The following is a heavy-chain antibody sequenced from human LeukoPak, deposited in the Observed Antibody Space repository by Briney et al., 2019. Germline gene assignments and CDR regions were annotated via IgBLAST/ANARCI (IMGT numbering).Heavy chain of an antibody. D-gene: IGHD3-3*01. Sequence: GGSLRLSCAASGFTFSSYAMSWVRQAPGEGLEWVSAISGSGGSTYYADSVKGRFTISRDNSKNTLYLQMNSLRAEDTAVYYCAKDLGGYHNAYWGQGTLVTVSS. CDR3: AKDLGGYHNAY. CDR2: ISGSGGST. J-gene: IGHJ4*02. CDR1: GFTFSSYA. V-gene: IGHV3-23*01.